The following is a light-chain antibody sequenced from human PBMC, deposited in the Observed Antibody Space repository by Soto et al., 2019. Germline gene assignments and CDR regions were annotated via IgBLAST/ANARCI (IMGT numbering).Light chain of an antibody. CDR2: DNN. Sequence: QSVLTQPRSVSAAPGQKVTISCSGSSXNIGNNYVSWYQQLPGTAPKLLIYDNNKRPSGIPDRFSGSKSGTSATLGITGLQTGDEADYYCGTWDSSLSAWVFGGGTKVTVL. CDR3: GTWDSSLSAWV. J-gene: IGLJ3*02. V-gene: IGLV1-51*01. CDR1: SXNIGNNY.